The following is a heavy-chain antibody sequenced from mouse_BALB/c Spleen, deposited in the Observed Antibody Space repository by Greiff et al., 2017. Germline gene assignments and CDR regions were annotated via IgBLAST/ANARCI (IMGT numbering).Heavy chain of an antibody. CDR2: ISSGGSYT. CDR3: ARLGNYVDY. V-gene: IGHV5-6*01. Sequence: EVQGVESGGDLVKPGGSLKLSCAASGFTFSSYGMSWVRQTPDKRLEWVATISSGGSYTYYPDSVKGRFTISRDNAKNTLYLQMSSLKSEDTAMYYCARLGNYVDYWGQGTTLTVSS. CDR1: GFTFSSYG. D-gene: IGHD1-1*02. J-gene: IGHJ2*01.